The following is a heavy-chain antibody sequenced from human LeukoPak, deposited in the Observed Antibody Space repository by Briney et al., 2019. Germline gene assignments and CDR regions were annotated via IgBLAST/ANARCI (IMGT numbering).Heavy chain of an antibody. D-gene: IGHD5-18*01. CDR1: GYTFTSYD. J-gene: IGHJ6*02. CDR2: MNPNSGNT. CDR3: ARVHVDTAMVLDHYGMDV. Sequence: ASVKVSCKASGYTFTSYDINWVRQATGQGLEWMGWMNPNSGNTGYAQKFQGRVTMTRDTSISTAYMELSRLRSDDTAVYYCARVHVDTAMVLDHYGMDVWGQGTTVTVSS. V-gene: IGHV1-8*01.